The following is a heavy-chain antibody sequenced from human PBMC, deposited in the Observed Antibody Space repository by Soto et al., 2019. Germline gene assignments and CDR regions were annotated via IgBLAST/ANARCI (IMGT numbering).Heavy chain of an antibody. V-gene: IGHV3-33*01. J-gene: IGHJ4*02. CDR3: ARDLFPTYGSSGYVFDY. CDR2: IWYDGSNK. CDR1: GFTFSSYG. Sequence: SGGSLRLSCAASGFTFSSYGMHWVRQAPGKGLEWVAVIWYDGSNKYYADSVKGRFTISRDNSKNTLYLQMNSLRAEDTAVYYCARDLFPTYGSSGYVFDYWGQGTLVTVSS. D-gene: IGHD3-22*01.